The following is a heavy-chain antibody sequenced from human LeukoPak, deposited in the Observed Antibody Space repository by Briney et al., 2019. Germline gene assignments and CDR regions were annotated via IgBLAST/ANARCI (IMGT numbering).Heavy chain of an antibody. Sequence: ASVKLSCKASGYTLTGYYMHWVRHAPGQGLEWMGWINPNSGGTNYAQKFQGRVTMTRDTSISTAYMELSRLRSDDTAVYYCARTVSRAGQWLVLGWFDPWGQGTLVTVSS. CDR2: INPNSGGT. J-gene: IGHJ5*02. D-gene: IGHD6-19*01. V-gene: IGHV1-2*02. CDR3: ARTVSRAGQWLVLGWFDP. CDR1: GYTLTGYY.